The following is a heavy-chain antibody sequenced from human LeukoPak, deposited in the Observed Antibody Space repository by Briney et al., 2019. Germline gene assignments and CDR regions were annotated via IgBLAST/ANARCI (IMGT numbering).Heavy chain of an antibody. Sequence: GESPKIPCKGSGYSFTSYWIGWVRQMPGKGLEWMGIIYPGDSDTRYSPSFQGQVTISADKSISTAYLQWSSLKASDTAMYYCARLSDSSGYYFGNWFDPWGQGTLVTVSS. CDR1: GYSFTSYW. CDR3: ARLSDSSGYYFGNWFDP. V-gene: IGHV5-51*01. CDR2: IYPGDSDT. J-gene: IGHJ5*02. D-gene: IGHD3-22*01.